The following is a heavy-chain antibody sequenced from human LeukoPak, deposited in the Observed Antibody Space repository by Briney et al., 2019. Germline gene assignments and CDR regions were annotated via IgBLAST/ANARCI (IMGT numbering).Heavy chain of an antibody. V-gene: IGHV3-48*04. Sequence: GGSLRRSCAASGFTFSSYSIDWVRQAPGKGLEWLSYISSSSSTIYYADSVKGRFTISRDNAKNSVYLQMNSLRSDYTAVYYCARDVGMVRGVGWFDPWGQGTLVTVSS. D-gene: IGHD3-10*01. J-gene: IGHJ5*02. CDR3: ARDVGMVRGVGWFDP. CDR2: ISSSSSTI. CDR1: GFTFSSYS.